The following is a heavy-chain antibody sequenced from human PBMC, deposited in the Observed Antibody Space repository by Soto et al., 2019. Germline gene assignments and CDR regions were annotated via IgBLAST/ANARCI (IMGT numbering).Heavy chain of an antibody. CDR3: ARDIGVNWGCPYFDY. V-gene: IGHV4-39*07. CDR2: IYYSGST. D-gene: IGHD7-27*01. J-gene: IGHJ4*02. CDR1: GGSISSRSYY. Sequence: SEPLSLTCTVSGGSISSRSYYWGWIRQPPGKGLEWIGSIYYSGSTYYNPSLKSRVTISVDTSKNQFSLKLSSVTAADTAVYYCARDIGVNWGCPYFDYWGQGTLVTVSS.